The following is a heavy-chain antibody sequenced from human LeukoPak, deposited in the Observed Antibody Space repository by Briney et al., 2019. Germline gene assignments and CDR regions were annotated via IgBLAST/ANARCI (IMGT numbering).Heavy chain of an antibody. CDR3: ARSSGWYGGFDY. D-gene: IGHD6-19*01. CDR2: INPNSGGT. Sequence: GASVKVSCKPSGYPFTNFYIHWVRQAPGQGLEWMGWINPNSGGTNYAQKFQGRVTMTRDTSISTAYMELSRLRSDDTAVYYCARSSGWYGGFDYWGQGTLVTVSS. V-gene: IGHV1-2*02. J-gene: IGHJ4*02. CDR1: GYPFTNFY.